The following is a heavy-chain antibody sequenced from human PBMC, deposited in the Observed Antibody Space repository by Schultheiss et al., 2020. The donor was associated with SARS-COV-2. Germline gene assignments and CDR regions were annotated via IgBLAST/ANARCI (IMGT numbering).Heavy chain of an antibody. CDR2: ISSSSTI. Sequence: GESLKISCAASGFTFSDYYMSWIRQAPGKGLEWVSSISSSSTIYYADSVKGRFTISRDNAKNSLYLQMNSLRAEDTAVYYCARAYCSSTSCYLLGYHYMEVWGKGTTVNVSS. CDR1: GFTFSDYY. J-gene: IGHJ6*03. D-gene: IGHD2-2*01. CDR3: ARAYCSSTSCYLLGYHYMEV. V-gene: IGHV3-69-1*01.